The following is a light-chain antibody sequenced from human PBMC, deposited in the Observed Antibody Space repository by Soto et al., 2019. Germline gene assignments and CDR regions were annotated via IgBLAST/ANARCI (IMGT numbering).Light chain of an antibody. V-gene: IGLV2-14*01. Sequence: QSALTQPASVSGSPGQSVTISCTGPRSDIGDSNFISWYQHSPGKAPRLLIYEVNNRPSGVSKRFSGSKAGNTASLTISGLLDDDEADYFCASFRSGTILVFGSGTTLTVL. CDR1: RSDIGDSNF. J-gene: IGLJ1*01. CDR3: ASFRSGTILV. CDR2: EVN.